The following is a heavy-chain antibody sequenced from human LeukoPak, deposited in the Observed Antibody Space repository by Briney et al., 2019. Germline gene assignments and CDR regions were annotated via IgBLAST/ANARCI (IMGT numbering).Heavy chain of an antibody. J-gene: IGHJ5*02. V-gene: IGHV1-2*02. CDR2: INQNSGGT. Sequence: ASVKVSCKASGYAFTDYYLHWVRQAPGQGLEWMGWINQNSGGTNYAHKLQGRVTMTRDTSISTAYMELSRLRSDDTALYYCAACSGGRCYSGWFDPWGQGTMVTVSS. CDR1: GYAFTDYY. CDR3: AACSGGRCYSGWFDP. D-gene: IGHD2-15*01.